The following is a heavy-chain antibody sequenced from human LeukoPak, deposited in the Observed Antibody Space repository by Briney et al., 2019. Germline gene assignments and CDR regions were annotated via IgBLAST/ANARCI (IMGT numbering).Heavy chain of an antibody. CDR3: ARSLQWLGYAFDI. CDR1: GYTFTSYG. V-gene: IGHV1-8*02. Sequence: ASVKVSCKASGYTFTSYGISWVRQATGQGLEWMGWMNPNSGNTGYAQKFQGRVTMTRNTSISTAYMELSSLRSEDTAVYYCARSLQWLGYAFDIWGQGTMVTVSS. J-gene: IGHJ3*02. CDR2: MNPNSGNT. D-gene: IGHD6-19*01.